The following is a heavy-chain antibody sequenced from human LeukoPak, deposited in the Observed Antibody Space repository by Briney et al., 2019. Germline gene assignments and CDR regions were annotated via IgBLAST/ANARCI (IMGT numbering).Heavy chain of an antibody. CDR3: ARRNHYFYYMDV. CDR1: GGSISSGGYS. CDR2: IFPSGSA. J-gene: IGHJ6*03. Sequence: NPSETLSLTCAVSGGSISSGGYSWTWIRQSPVKGLEWIGYIFPSGSAFYNPSLESRVTISLDTSENQFSLTLSSVTAADTAVYYCARRNHYFYYMDVWGKGTTVTVSS. V-gene: IGHV4-30-2*06.